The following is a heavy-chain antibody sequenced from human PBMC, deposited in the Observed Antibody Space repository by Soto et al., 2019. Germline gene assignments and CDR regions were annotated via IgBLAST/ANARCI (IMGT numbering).Heavy chain of an antibody. CDR1: GYTFTSYG. D-gene: IGHD3-3*01. CDR3: ARAYDSWSGYYANFDY. J-gene: IGHJ4*01. Sequence: QVQLGQSGAEVKNPGASVKVSCKASGYTFTSYGISWVRQAPGQGLEWMGWISAYNGNTNYAQKLQGRVTMTTATSTSTAYMELRILRSDDTAVYSCARAYDSWSGYYANFDYRGQGPLLTVSS. CDR2: ISAYNGNT. V-gene: IGHV1-18*01.